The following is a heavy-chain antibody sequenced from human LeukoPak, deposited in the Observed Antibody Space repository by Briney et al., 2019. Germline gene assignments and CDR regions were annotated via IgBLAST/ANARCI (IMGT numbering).Heavy chain of an antibody. V-gene: IGHV3-23*01. Sequence: GGSLRLSCAASGFTFSSYAMSWVRQAPGKGLEWVSAISGSGGSTYYADSVKGRFTISRDISRNTLYLQMDSLRAEDTAVYYCARAGPNDHRFDYWGQGTLVTVSS. CDR1: GFTFSSYA. CDR3: ARAGPNDHRFDY. J-gene: IGHJ4*02. D-gene: IGHD1-1*01. CDR2: ISGSGGST.